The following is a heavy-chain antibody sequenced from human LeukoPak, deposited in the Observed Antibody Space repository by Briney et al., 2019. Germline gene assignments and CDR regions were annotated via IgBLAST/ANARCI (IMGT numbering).Heavy chain of an antibody. D-gene: IGHD4-23*01. Sequence: GGSVRLSCAASGFTFSSFWMSWVRQAPGKGLEWVANIKEDGSEKYYVDSVRGRFTISRDDAKNSVYLQMNSLRAEDSAVYYCARDRFGGMDVWGKGTSVTVSS. V-gene: IGHV3-7*01. CDR3: ARDRFGGMDV. CDR1: GFTFSSFW. CDR2: IKEDGSEK. J-gene: IGHJ6*04.